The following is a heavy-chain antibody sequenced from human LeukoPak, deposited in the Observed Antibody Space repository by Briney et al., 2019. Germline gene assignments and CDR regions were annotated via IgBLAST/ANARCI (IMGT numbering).Heavy chain of an antibody. Sequence: SETLSLTCTVSGGSISSYYWSWIRQPPGKGLEWIGYIYYSGSTNYNPSLKSRVTISVDTSKNQFSLKLSSVTAADTAVYYCARGGDYYGSGSYLDPWGQGTLVTVSS. J-gene: IGHJ5*02. CDR1: GGSISSYY. D-gene: IGHD3-10*01. CDR3: ARGGDYYGSGSYLDP. CDR2: IYYSGST. V-gene: IGHV4-59*08.